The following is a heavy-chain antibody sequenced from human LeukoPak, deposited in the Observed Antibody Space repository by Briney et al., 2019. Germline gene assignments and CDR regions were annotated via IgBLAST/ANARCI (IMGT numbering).Heavy chain of an antibody. D-gene: IGHD6-13*01. CDR2: ISRTGNSI. V-gene: IGHV3-48*04. Sequence: GGSLRLSCAASGFNISSYSMNWVRLAPGKGLEWISYISRTGNSIYYADSVKGRFTISRDSAKNSLYLQMNSLRAEDTAVYYCARGPYSSNWYVDYWGQGTLVTVAS. CDR3: ARGPYSSNWYVDY. CDR1: GFNISSYS. J-gene: IGHJ4*02.